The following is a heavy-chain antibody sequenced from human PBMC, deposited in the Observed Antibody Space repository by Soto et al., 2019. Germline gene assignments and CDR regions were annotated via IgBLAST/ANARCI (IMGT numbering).Heavy chain of an antibody. CDR3: ARDIFETLFPGTMDV. Sequence: SVKVSCKASGGTFSSYAISWVRQAPGQGLEWMGGIIPIFGTANYAQKFQGRVTITADESTSTAYMELSSLRSEDTAVYYCARDIFETLFPGTMDVWGQGTTVTVSS. CDR1: GGTFSSYA. CDR2: IIPIFGTA. J-gene: IGHJ6*02. D-gene: IGHD2-21*01. V-gene: IGHV1-69*13.